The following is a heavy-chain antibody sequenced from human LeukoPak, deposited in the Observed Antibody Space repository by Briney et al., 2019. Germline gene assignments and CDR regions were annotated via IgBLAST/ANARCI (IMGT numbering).Heavy chain of an antibody. Sequence: GGSLRLSCAASGFTFSNYSIHWVRQAPGQGLEWVAVISYDGSNKYYADSVKGRFTISRDNSNNTLFLHMNSLRAEDTAVYYCAKDYYDSSPYYYGMDVWGQGTTVTISS. CDR1: GFTFSNYS. CDR2: ISYDGSNK. V-gene: IGHV3-30-3*01. J-gene: IGHJ6*02. CDR3: AKDYYDSSPYYYGMDV. D-gene: IGHD3-22*01.